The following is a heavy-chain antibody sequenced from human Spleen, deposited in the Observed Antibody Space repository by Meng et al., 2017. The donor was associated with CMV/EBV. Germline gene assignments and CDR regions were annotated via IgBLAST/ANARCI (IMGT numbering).Heavy chain of an antibody. CDR1: GFTFSSYS. CDR3: VRDPGGSTMIGFDI. D-gene: IGHD3-22*01. J-gene: IGHJ3*02. CDR2: ISTTSSTS. V-gene: IGHV3-48*04. Sequence: GESLKISCVASGFTFSSYSMNWVRQAPGKGLEWLAYISTTSSTSYFADSVRGRFTISRDNAKNSLFLQMNSLRAEDTGLYYCVRDPGGSTMIGFDIWGQGTMVTVSS.